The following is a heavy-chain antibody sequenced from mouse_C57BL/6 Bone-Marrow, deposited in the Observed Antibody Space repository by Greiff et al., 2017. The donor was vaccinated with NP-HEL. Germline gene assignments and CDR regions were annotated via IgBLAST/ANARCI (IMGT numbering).Heavy chain of an antibody. V-gene: IGHV5-4*01. CDR2: ISDGGSYT. J-gene: IGHJ2*01. D-gene: IGHD2-14*01. Sequence: EVMLVESGGGLVKPGGSLKLSCAASGFTFSSYAMSWVRQTPEKRLEWVATISDGGSYTYYPDNVKGRFTISRDNAQNNLYLQMSHLKSDDTAMYYCARDDRLTVYFDYWGQGTTLTVSS. CDR1: GFTFSSYA. CDR3: ARDDRLTVYFDY.